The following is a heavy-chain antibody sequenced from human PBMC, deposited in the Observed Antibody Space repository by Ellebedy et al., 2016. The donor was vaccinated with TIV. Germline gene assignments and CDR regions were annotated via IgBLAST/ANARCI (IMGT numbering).Heavy chain of an antibody. CDR1: GFSFSNYH. D-gene: IGHD6-19*01. J-gene: IGHJ4*02. CDR3: ARGAYTSGWYPEYFDH. CDR2: INRGSGYI. V-gene: IGHV3-48*02. Sequence: PGGSLRPSCEASGFSFSNYHMNWVRQAHGKGLEWVAYINRGSGYIYYADSVRGRFTISRDNAKSSLFLQMNSLREEDTAVYYCARGAYTSGWYPEYFDHWGQGTLVTVSS.